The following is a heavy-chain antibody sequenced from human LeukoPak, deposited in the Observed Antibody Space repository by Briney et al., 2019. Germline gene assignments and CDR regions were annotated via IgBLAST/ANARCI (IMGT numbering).Heavy chain of an antibody. Sequence: PSETLSLTCTVSGGSISTYFWSWIRQPAGKGLEWIGRIYKTGSTNYNPSLESRVTMSVDTAKNQFSLNLRSLTAADTAVYYCARHARHPFYNDRNGYYRGHLDYWGQGTVVTVSS. V-gene: IGHV4-4*07. D-gene: IGHD3-22*01. CDR3: ARHARHPFYNDRNGYYRGHLDY. CDR2: IYKTGST. J-gene: IGHJ4*02. CDR1: GGSISTYF.